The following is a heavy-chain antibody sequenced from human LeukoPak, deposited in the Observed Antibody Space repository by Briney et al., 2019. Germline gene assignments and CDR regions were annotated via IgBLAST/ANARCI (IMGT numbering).Heavy chain of an antibody. CDR2: ISWNSGSI. D-gene: IGHD5-18*01. CDR1: GFTFDDYA. J-gene: IGHJ3*02. V-gene: IGHV3-9*01. CDR3: AKSYDSLRPGAFDI. Sequence: GRSLRLSCAASGFTFDDYAMHWVRQAPGKGLEWASGISWNSGSIGYADSVKGRFTISRDNAKNSLYLQMNSLRAEDTALYYCAKSYDSLRPGAFDIWGQGTMVTVSS.